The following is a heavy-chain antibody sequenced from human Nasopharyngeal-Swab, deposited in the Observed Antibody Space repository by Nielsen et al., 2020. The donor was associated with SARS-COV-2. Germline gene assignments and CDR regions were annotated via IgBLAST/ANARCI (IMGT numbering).Heavy chain of an antibody. D-gene: IGHD4-11*01. CDR1: GGSISSSSYY. Sequence: SETLSLTCTVSGGSISSSSYYWGWIRQPPGKGLEWIGSIYYSGSTYYNPSLKSRVTISVDTSKNQFSLKLSSVTAADTAVYYCARVGYSNYGEGFDYWGQGTLVTVSS. CDR3: ARVGYSNYGEGFDY. V-gene: IGHV4-39*07. CDR2: IYYSGST. J-gene: IGHJ4*02.